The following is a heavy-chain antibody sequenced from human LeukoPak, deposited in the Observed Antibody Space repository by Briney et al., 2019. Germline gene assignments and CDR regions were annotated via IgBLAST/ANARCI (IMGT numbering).Heavy chain of an antibody. CDR1: GYTLTGYY. CDR3: ARGSLAAAGLFDS. V-gene: IGHV1-2*02. J-gene: IGHJ4*02. D-gene: IGHD6-13*01. Sequence: ASVKVCCKASGYTLTGYYMDWVRRATGEGLEWRGWINANGGGTKYAQKSQDRVPLTRDTSISQAYMEVSRLRSDDTAVYYCARGSLAAAGLFDSWGQGTLVTVSS. CDR2: INANGGGT.